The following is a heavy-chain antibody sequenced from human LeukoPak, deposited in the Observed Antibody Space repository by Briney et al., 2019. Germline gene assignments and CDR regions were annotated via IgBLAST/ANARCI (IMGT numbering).Heavy chain of an antibody. J-gene: IGHJ4*02. D-gene: IGHD6-13*01. CDR2: IYYSGTT. V-gene: IGHV4-39*01. CDR1: GGSISSSSYY. CDR3: ARHGPIGSTWYKEMFDY. Sequence: SETLCLTCTVSGGSISSSSYYWGWIRQPPGKGLEWIGSIYYSGTTYYNPSLKSRVTISVDTSKNQFSLKLSSVTAADTAVYYCARHGPIGSTWYKEMFDYWGQGTLATVSS.